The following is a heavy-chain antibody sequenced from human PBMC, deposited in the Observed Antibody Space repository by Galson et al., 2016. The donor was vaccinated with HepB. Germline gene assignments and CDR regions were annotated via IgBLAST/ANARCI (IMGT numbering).Heavy chain of an antibody. Sequence: SGAEVKKPGESLKISCKDSENSFTTYWISWVRQMPGRGLEWMGMIDPSDSSTDYSPSFQGHVTISVDRSISTAYLQWSSLKASDTAMYYCARAEMSSSWPYGLDVWGQGTTVTVSS. CDR1: ENSFTTYW. D-gene: IGHD6-13*01. J-gene: IGHJ6*02. V-gene: IGHV5-10-1*01. CDR2: IDPSDSST. CDR3: ARAEMSSSWPYGLDV.